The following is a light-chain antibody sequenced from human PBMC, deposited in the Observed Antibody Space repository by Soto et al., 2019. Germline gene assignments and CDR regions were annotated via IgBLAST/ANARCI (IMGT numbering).Light chain of an antibody. CDR3: MQALQAPLT. Sequence: DVVMNQSPLSLPVTLGQPASISCRSNQSLVHSDGIAYFSWFQQRPGRSPRRLIYKVSNRASGVPDRFSGSGSGTDFTLKISRVEAEDVGLYYCMQALQAPLTFGQGTKVDIK. CDR1: QSLVHSDGIAY. J-gene: IGKJ1*01. V-gene: IGKV2-30*02. CDR2: KVS.